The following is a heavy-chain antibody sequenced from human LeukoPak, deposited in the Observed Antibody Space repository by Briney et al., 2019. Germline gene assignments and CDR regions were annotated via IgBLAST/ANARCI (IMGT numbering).Heavy chain of an antibody. CDR2: MYYSGST. J-gene: IGHJ6*03. Sequence: WESLSLTCTVSGGSISGYYWSWIRQPPGKGLEWIGYMYYSGSTKYNPALKSRVTISVDTSKNQLSLKLSSVTAADTAVYYCARQDYYSYMDVWGKGTTVTVSS. CDR1: GGSISGYY. CDR3: ARQDYYSYMDV. V-gene: IGHV4-59*08.